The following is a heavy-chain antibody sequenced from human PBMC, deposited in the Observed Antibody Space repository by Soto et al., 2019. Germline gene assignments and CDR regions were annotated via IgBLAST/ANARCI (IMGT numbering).Heavy chain of an antibody. CDR2: ISYDGTNK. CDR3: ARDPKTSGGQHWAFNYFDS. D-gene: IGHD7-27*01. Sequence: EGSLRLSCAASGFSFSISPMHWVRQAPGKGPEWVALISYDGTNKFYADSVKGRFTISRDNSKSTLYLQVDSLRPEDAAVYYCARDPKTSGGQHWAFNYFDSWGQGTLVTVSS. V-gene: IGHV3-30-3*01. CDR1: GFSFSISP. J-gene: IGHJ4*02.